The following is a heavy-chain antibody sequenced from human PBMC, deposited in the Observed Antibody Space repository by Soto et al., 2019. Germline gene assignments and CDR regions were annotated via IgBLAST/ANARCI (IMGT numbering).Heavy chain of an antibody. CDR3: ARDSSSWYRANWFDP. CDR2: INPSGGST. CDR1: GYTFTSYY. Sequence: GASVKVSCKVSGYTFTSYYMHWVRQAPGQGLEWMGIINPSGGSTSYAQKFQGRVTMTTDTSTSTAYMERRSLRSDDTAVYYCARDSSSWYRANWFDPWGQGTLVTVSS. D-gene: IGHD6-13*01. V-gene: IGHV1-46*01. J-gene: IGHJ5*02.